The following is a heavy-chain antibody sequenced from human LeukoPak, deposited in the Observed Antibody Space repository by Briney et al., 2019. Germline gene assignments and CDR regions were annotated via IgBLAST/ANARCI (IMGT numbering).Heavy chain of an antibody. V-gene: IGHV4-31*03. CDR2: IYYSGST. D-gene: IGHD3-16*01. J-gene: IGHJ4*02. Sequence: SETLSLTCTVSGGSISSGGYYWNWIRQHPGKGLEWIGYIYYSGSTYYNPSLKSRVTISVGTSKNQFSLRLSSVTAADTAVYYCARERGGVIDYWGQGTLVTVSS. CDR1: GGSISSGGYY. CDR3: ARERGGVIDY.